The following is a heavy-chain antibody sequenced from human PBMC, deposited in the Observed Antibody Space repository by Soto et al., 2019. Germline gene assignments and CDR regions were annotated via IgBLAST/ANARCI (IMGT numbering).Heavy chain of an antibody. CDR3: ALRAPPIVGVTLFHS. D-gene: IGHD1-26*01. CDR1: GFSLSTSGVG. CDR2: IYWDDDK. V-gene: IGHV2-5*02. Sequence: QITLKESGPTLVKPTQSLTLTCTFSGFSLSTSGVGVGWIRQPPGKALEWLARIYWDDDKRYSPSLKSRLTITKDTSKNQVVLTITNMDPVDTATYYCALRAPPIVGVTLFHSWGQGTLVTVSS. J-gene: IGHJ4*02.